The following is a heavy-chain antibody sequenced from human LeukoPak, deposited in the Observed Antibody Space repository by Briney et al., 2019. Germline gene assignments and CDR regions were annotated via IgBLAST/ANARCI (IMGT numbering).Heavy chain of an antibody. CDR2: ISYDGSKK. V-gene: IGHV3-30*04. D-gene: IGHD3-10*01. CDR1: GFTFSSYA. CDR3: AKDYSKTSYYGSGTYYRPNWFDP. Sequence: GGSLRLSCAASGFTFSSYAMHWVRQAPGKGLEWVALISYDGSKKYYADSVKGRFTISRDNSMNALYLQMNSPRAEDTAVYYCAKDYSKTSYYGSGTYYRPNWFDPWGQGTLVTVSS. J-gene: IGHJ5*02.